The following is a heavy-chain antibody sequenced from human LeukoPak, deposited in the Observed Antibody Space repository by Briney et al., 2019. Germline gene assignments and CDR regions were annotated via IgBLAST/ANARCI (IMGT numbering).Heavy chain of an antibody. Sequence: PGGFLRLSCAASGFTFSSYGMHWVRQAPGKGLEWVAVIWYDGSNKYYADSVKGRFTISRDNSKNTLYLQMNSLRAEDTAVYYCARLLYDILTGYPAESDYWGQGTLVTVSS. D-gene: IGHD3-9*01. J-gene: IGHJ4*02. CDR2: IWYDGSNK. CDR1: GFTFSSYG. V-gene: IGHV3-33*01. CDR3: ARLLYDILTGYPAESDY.